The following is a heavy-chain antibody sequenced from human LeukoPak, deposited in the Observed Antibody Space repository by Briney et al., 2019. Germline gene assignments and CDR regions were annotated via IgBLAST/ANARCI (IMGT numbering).Heavy chain of an antibody. CDR2: INPNSGGT. CDR3: ARGRIVGAISRAFDI. CDR1: GYTFTGYY. V-gene: IGHV1-2*02. Sequence: GASVKVSCKASGYTFTGYYMHWVRQAPGQGLEWMGWINPNSGGTNYAQKFQGRVTITRDTSISTAYMELSRLRSDDTAVYYCARGRIVGAISRAFDIWGQGTMVTVSS. J-gene: IGHJ3*02. D-gene: IGHD1-26*01.